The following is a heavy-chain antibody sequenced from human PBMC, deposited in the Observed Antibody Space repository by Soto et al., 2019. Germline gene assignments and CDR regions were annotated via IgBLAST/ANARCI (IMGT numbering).Heavy chain of an antibody. D-gene: IGHD4-4*01. Sequence: SETLSLTCTVSGGSTNSRSDYWGWIRQPPGRGLEWIGYIYHSGSTYYIPSLRSRVTISMDRTKNQFSLHLNSVTAGDTAVYFCARVRYSDNWHGLIDYWGQGTLVTVSS. CDR1: GGSTNSRSDY. J-gene: IGHJ4*02. V-gene: IGHV4-39*07. CDR2: IYHSGST. CDR3: ARVRYSDNWHGLIDY.